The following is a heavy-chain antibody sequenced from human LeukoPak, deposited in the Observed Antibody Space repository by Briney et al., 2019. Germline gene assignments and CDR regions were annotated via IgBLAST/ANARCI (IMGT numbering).Heavy chain of an antibody. Sequence: GSGPPLVKSTQTLTLTCTFSGFSLNIRGVGVGWIRQPPGKALEWLALVSWDGDKRYSPSLKSRLTITKDTPKNQVVLTMTNMDPVDIATYYCVHTEEILKGAYDYWGQGTLVTVSS. D-gene: IGHD5-24*01. CDR2: VSWDGDK. CDR1: GFSLNIRGVG. V-gene: IGHV2-5*02. CDR3: VHTEEILKGAYDY. J-gene: IGHJ4*02.